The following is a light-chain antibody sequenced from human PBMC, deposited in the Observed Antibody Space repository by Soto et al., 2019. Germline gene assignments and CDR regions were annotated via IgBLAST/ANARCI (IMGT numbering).Light chain of an antibody. Sequence: QAVVTQEPSLTVSPGGTVTLTCGSSTGAVTSGHYPYWFQQKPGQAPRTLIYDTSNKHSWTPARFSGSLLGGKAALTLSGVQPEDEAEYYCLLSYSEKVFGGGTKLTVL. CDR1: TGAVTSGHY. CDR3: LLSYSEKV. J-gene: IGLJ2*01. CDR2: DTS. V-gene: IGLV7-46*01.